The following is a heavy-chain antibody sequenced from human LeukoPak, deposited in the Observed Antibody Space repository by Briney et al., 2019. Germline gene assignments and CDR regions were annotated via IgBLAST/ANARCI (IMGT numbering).Heavy chain of an antibody. CDR3: AHWSDYYDSSGYYFP. Sequence: GGSLRLSCAASRFSFSSYGMHWVRQAPGKGLEWVSAISGSGGSTYYADSVKGRFTISRDNSKNTLYLQMNSLRAEDTAVYYCAHWSDYYDSSGYYFPWGQGTLVTVSS. D-gene: IGHD3-22*01. V-gene: IGHV3-23*01. CDR2: ISGSGGST. CDR1: RFSFSSYG. J-gene: IGHJ5*02.